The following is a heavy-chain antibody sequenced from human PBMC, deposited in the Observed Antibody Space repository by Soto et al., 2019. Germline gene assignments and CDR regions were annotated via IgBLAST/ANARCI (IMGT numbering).Heavy chain of an antibody. V-gene: IGHV4-39*01. CDR2: IFYSGST. Sequence: SATLSLTCNVSGGSISSSSYYWGWIRQPAWKGLEWIGSIFYSGSTYYNPSLKSRVTISVDTSKNQFSLKLSSVTAADTAVYYCARHLTYCSAGSCYSDFPYYGMDVWGQGTTVTVSS. J-gene: IGHJ6*02. CDR3: ARHLTYCSAGSCYSDFPYYGMDV. D-gene: IGHD2-15*01. CDR1: GGSISSSSYY.